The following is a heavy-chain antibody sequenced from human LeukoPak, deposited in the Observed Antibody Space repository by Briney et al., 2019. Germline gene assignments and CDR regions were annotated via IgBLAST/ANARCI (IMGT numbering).Heavy chain of an antibody. Sequence: ASVKVSCKASGGTFSSYAISWVRQAPGQGLEWMGRIIPIFGIANYAQKFQGRVTMTRDTSISTAYMELSRLRSDDTAVYYCARNTMVRGVADYWGQGTLVTVSS. V-gene: IGHV1-69*04. J-gene: IGHJ4*02. CDR2: IIPIFGIA. CDR3: ARNTMVRGVADY. CDR1: GGTFSSYA. D-gene: IGHD3-10*01.